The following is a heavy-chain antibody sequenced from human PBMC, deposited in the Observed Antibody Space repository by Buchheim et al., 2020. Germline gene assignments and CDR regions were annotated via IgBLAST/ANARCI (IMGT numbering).Heavy chain of an antibody. J-gene: IGHJ4*02. D-gene: IGHD4-17*01. V-gene: IGHV4-4*02. CDR1: GGSISSSNW. CDR3: ARENHFGAYYFDY. Sequence: QVQLQESGPGLVKPSGTLSLTCAVSGGSISSSNWWSWVRQPPGKGLEWIGEISHSGSTNYNPSLTSRVTISIDKSKNQFSLKVTSVTAADTAMYYCARENHFGAYYFDYWGQGTL. CDR2: ISHSGST.